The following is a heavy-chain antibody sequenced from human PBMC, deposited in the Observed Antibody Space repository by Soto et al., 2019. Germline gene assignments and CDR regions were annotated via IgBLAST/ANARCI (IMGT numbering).Heavy chain of an antibody. CDR1: GFTFSSYW. V-gene: IGHV3-7*01. CDR3: ARIAATGRGWDV. Sequence: EVQLVESGGGLVQPGGSLRLSCVDSGFTFSSYWMSWVRQAPVKGLEWVGNIKQDGREENYVDSLKGRFTISRDNAKNSMYLQMNSLRAEDTAVDYCARIAATGRGWDVWGQGTTVVVSS. CDR2: IKQDGREE. J-gene: IGHJ6*02. D-gene: IGHD6-13*01.